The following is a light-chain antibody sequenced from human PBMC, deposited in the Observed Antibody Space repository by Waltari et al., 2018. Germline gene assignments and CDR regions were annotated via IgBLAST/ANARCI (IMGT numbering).Light chain of an antibody. Sequence: EIVLTQSPGSLSLPPGERASLSCRASQSINGNYLAWFQQIPGQAPRLLIHRASTRAAGIPDRFSGSGSGADFTLTISRVEPEDFAVYYCQHYGASPFRFGQGTNLEIK. J-gene: IGKJ2*03. CDR1: QSINGNY. CDR3: QHYGASPFR. V-gene: IGKV3-20*01. CDR2: RAS.